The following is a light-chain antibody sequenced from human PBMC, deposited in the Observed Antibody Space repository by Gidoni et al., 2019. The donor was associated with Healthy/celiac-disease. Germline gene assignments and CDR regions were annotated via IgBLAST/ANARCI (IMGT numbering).Light chain of an antibody. CDR3: QQYNSYSPT. J-gene: IGKJ1*01. CDR1: QSISSW. CDR2: KAS. Sequence: DIQMTQSPSTLSASVGDRVTITCRASQSISSWLAGYQQKPGTAPKLLIYKASSLESGVPSRFSGSGSGTEFTLTISSLEPDDFATYYCQQYNSYSPTFGQGTKVEIK. V-gene: IGKV1-5*03.